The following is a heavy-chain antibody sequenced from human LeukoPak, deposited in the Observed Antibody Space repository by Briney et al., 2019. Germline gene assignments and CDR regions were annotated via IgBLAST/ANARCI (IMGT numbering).Heavy chain of an antibody. D-gene: IGHD3-10*01. CDR2: IKQDGSEK. Sequence: PGGSLRLSCVASGFTFSSYWMSWVRQAPGKGLEWVANIKQDGSEKYYVDSVKGRFTISRDNAKNSLYLQMNSLRAEDAAVYYCARLRGYYYGSGTHPYYFDYWGQGTLVTVSS. CDR1: GFTFSSYW. J-gene: IGHJ4*02. V-gene: IGHV3-7*01. CDR3: ARLRGYYYGSGTHPYYFDY.